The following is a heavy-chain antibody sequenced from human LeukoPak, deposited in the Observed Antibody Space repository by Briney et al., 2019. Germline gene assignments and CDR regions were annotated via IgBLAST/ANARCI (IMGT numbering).Heavy chain of an antibody. Sequence: GGSLRLSCVASGFTFSDSSMSWVRQAPGKGLEWLANIKQGEGDKFYLESVMGRFTISRDNGNNSLFLQLTSLRVEDTAVYYCARGGLFGILDYWGQGARVTVS. CDR3: ARGGLFGILDY. V-gene: IGHV3-7*01. J-gene: IGHJ4*02. CDR1: GFTFSDSS. CDR2: IKQGEGDK. D-gene: IGHD3-3*01.